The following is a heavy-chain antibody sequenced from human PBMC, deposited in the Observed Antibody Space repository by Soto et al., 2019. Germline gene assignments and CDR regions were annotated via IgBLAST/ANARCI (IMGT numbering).Heavy chain of an antibody. J-gene: IGHJ4*02. V-gene: IGHV3-30*18. CDR2: ISYDGSNK. CDR1: GFTFSSYG. Sequence: SGGSLRLSCAASGFTFSSYGMHWVRQAPGKGLEWVAVISYDGSNKYYADSVKGRFTISRDNSKNTLYLQMNSLRAEDTAVYYCAKERLGELSFFDYWGQGTLVTVSS. CDR3: AKERLGELSFFDY. D-gene: IGHD3-16*02.